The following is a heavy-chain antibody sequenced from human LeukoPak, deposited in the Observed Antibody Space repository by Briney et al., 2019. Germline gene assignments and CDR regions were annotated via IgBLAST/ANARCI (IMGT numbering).Heavy chain of an antibody. Sequence: ASVKVSCKASGYTFTSYGISWVRQAPGQGLEWMGWISAYNGNTNYAQKLQGRVTMTTDTSTSTAYMELRSLRSDDTAVYYCARGVRGLRLGELTYYFDYWGQGTLVTVSS. CDR3: ARGVRGLRLGELTYYFDY. CDR2: ISAYNGNT. V-gene: IGHV1-18*01. CDR1: GYTFTSYG. D-gene: IGHD3-16*01. J-gene: IGHJ4*02.